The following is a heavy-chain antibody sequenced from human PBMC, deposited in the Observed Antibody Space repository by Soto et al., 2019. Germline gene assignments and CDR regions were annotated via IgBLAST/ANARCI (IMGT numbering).Heavy chain of an antibody. CDR3: ARGRVVVPAAIGGMDV. Sequence: QVQLVESGGGVVQPGRSLRLSCAASGFTFSSYAMHWVRQAPGKGLEWVAVISYDGSNKYYADSVKGQFTISRDNSKNTLYLQMNSLRAEDTAVYYCARGRVVVPAAIGGMDVWGQGTTVTVSS. J-gene: IGHJ6*02. CDR2: ISYDGSNK. V-gene: IGHV3-30-3*01. D-gene: IGHD2-2*02. CDR1: GFTFSSYA.